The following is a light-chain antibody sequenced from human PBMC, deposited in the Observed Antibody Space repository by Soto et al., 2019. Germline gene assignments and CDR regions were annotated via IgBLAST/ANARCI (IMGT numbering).Light chain of an antibody. CDR2: GAS. V-gene: IGKV3D-15*01. CDR1: QSVSSY. J-gene: IGKJ5*01. CDR3: QQYNNWPPIT. Sequence: IVLTESPATLSLSPGETATLSCRASQSVSSYLAWYQQKPAQAPRLLIYGASSRATGIPDRFSGSGSGTEFTLTISSLQSEDFAVYYCQQYNNWPPITFGQGTRLEIK.